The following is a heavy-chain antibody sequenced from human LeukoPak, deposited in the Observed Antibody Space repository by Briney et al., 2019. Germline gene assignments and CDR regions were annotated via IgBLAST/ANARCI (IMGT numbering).Heavy chain of an antibody. CDR3: ARARYCSSTSCYAFDY. V-gene: IGHV4-59*01. J-gene: IGHJ4*02. CDR1: GGSISSYY. Sequence: SETLSLTCTVSGGSISSYYWSWIRQPPGKGLEWIGYIYYGGSTNYNPSLKSRVTISVDTSKNQFSLKLSSVTAADTAVYYCARARYCSSTSCYAFDYWGQGTLVTVPS. D-gene: IGHD2-2*01. CDR2: IYYGGST.